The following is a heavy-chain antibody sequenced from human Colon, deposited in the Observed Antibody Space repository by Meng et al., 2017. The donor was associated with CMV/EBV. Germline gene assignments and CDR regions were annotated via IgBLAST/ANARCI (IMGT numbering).Heavy chain of an antibody. CDR3: ARDIDSAEGY. CDR1: GGTLSSYA. V-gene: IGHV1-69*12. J-gene: IGHJ4*02. D-gene: IGHD1-26*01. Sequence: QVHLVQAGAEVKKPGHSVKVSCKASGGTLSSYAISWVRQAPGQGLEWMGGIIPIFGTANYAQKFQGRVTITADESTSTAYMELSSLRSEDTAVYYCARDIDSAEGYWGQGTLVTVSS. CDR2: IIPIFGTA.